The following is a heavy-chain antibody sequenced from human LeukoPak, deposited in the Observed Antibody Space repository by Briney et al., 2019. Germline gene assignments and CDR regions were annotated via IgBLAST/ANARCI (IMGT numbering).Heavy chain of an antibody. D-gene: IGHD3-9*01. CDR1: GFTFSNAW. Sequence: KSGGSLRLSCAASGFTFSNAWMSWVRQAPGKGLEWVGRIKSKTDGGTTDYAAPVKGRFTISRDDSKNTLYLQMNSLKTEDTAVYYCTTDRRPFDWYFDYWGQGTLVTVSS. CDR3: TTDRRPFDWYFDY. V-gene: IGHV3-15*01. CDR2: IKSKTDGGTT. J-gene: IGHJ4*02.